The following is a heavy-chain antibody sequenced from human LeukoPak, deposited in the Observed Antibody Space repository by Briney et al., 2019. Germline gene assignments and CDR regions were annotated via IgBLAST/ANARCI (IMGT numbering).Heavy chain of an antibody. J-gene: IGHJ4*02. CDR2: ITFTGNT. CDR3: AREGGAPGHTNEFDY. V-gene: IGHV4-59*01. Sequence: SETLSLTCSVSGITPFHWSWIRQTPGKGLEWIGHITFTGNTNYNPSPKSRVTISLGTSNNQFSLELRAVTAADTAVYYCAREGGAPGHTNEFDYWGQGILVTVSS. CDR1: GITPFH. D-gene: IGHD1-1*01.